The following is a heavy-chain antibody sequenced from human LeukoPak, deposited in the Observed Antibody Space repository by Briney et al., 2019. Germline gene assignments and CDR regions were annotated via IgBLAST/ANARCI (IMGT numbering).Heavy chain of an antibody. CDR2: VYASGST. CDR3: ARDIGYCTSANCYGRFTWFDP. J-gene: IGHJ5*02. CDR1: GGSISGYY. Sequence: TSETLSLTCTVSGGSISGYYWSWIRHPAGKGLEWIGRVYASGSTHYNPSVKSRVTMSVDASRNQFSLKLSSVTAADTAVYFCARDIGYCTSANCYGRFTWFDPWGQGTLVTVSS. V-gene: IGHV4-4*07. D-gene: IGHD2-2*01.